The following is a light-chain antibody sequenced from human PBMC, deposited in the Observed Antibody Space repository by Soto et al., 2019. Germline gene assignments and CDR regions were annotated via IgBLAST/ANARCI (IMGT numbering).Light chain of an antibody. Sequence: SYELTQPPSVSLSPGQTARITCSGDALPKKYAFWYQQKSGQAPVLVIYEDNKRPSGIPERFSGSSSGTMATLTISGAQAEDEADYYCYSTDSSGNVVVFGGGTKLTV. CDR1: ALPKKY. CDR3: YSTDSSGNVVV. V-gene: IGLV3-10*01. CDR2: EDN. J-gene: IGLJ2*01.